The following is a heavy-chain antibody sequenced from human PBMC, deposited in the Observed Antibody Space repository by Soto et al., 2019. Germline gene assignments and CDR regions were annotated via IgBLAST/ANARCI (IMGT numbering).Heavy chain of an antibody. J-gene: IGHJ6*02. Sequence: QVQLQESGPGLVKPSQTLSLTCTVSGGSISSGGYYWSWIRQRPGKGLEWIGSIYYSGSTYYNPSLKSRVTISVDTSKKQFSLKLRSVTAADTAVYYCAREQYYDFWSGYHSYGMDVWGQGTTVTVSS. CDR1: GGSISSGGYY. D-gene: IGHD3-3*01. CDR3: AREQYYDFWSGYHSYGMDV. V-gene: IGHV4-31*03. CDR2: IYYSGST.